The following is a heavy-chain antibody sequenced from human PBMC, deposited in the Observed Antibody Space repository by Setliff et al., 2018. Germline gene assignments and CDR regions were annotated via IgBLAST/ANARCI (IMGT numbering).Heavy chain of an antibody. Sequence: SETLSLTCSVLGDSLSSGSQYWAWIRQPPGKGLEWIGNINYSGSTYYNPSLKSRVSISVDTSKNQFSLRLSSVTAADTAVYYCARHSNSWFKDFQHWGQGTLVTVSS. CDR1: GDSLSSGSQY. V-gene: IGHV4-39*01. J-gene: IGHJ1*01. CDR2: INYSGST. CDR3: ARHSNSWFKDFQH. D-gene: IGHD6-13*01.